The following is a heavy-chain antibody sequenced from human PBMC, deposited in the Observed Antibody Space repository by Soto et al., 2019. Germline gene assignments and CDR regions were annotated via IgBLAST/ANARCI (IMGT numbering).Heavy chain of an antibody. CDR2: IYYSGST. Sequence: HLQLQESGPGLVKPSETLSLTCTVSGGSISSSSYYWGWIRQPPGKGLEWIGSIYYSGSTYYNPSLKSRVTISVDTSKNQFTLKLSSVTAADTAVYYCARRSGILGGYSYSGFDPWGQGTLVTVS. D-gene: IGHD5-18*01. CDR1: GGSISSSSYY. J-gene: IGHJ5*02. V-gene: IGHV4-39*01. CDR3: ARRSGILGGYSYSGFDP.